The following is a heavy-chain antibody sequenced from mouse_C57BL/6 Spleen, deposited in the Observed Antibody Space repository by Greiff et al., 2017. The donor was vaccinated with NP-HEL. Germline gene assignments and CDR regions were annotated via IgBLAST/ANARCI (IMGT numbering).Heavy chain of an antibody. CDR1: GYTFTDYY. Sequence: EVQLQQSGPELVKPGASVKISCKASGYTFTDYYMNWVKQSHGKSLEWIGDINPNNGGTSYNQKFKGKATLTVDKSSSTAYMELRSLTSEDSAVYYCARSGVGTDYWGQGTSVTVSS. J-gene: IGHJ4*01. D-gene: IGHD1-1*02. V-gene: IGHV1-26*01. CDR3: ARSGVGTDY. CDR2: INPNNGGT.